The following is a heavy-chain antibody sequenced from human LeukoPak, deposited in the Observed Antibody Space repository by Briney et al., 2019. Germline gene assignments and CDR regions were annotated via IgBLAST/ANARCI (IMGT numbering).Heavy chain of an antibody. CDR2: IKQDGSEK. J-gene: IGHJ4*02. D-gene: IGHD6-13*01. CDR1: GFTFSSYG. Sequence: GGSLRLSCAASGFTFSSYGMHWVRQAPGKGLEWVANIKQDGSEKNYVDSVKGRFTISRDNAKNSMSLQMNSLRAEDTAVYYCTREGILAGVDYWGQGTLVTVSS. V-gene: IGHV3-7*01. CDR3: TREGILAGVDY.